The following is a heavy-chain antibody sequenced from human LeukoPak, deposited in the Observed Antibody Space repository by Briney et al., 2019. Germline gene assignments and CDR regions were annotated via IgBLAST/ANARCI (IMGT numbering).Heavy chain of an antibody. V-gene: IGHV4-39*07. CDR1: GGSISSSSYY. CDR2: IYHSGST. J-gene: IGHJ4*02. Sequence: SETLSLTCTVSGGSISSSSYYWGWIRQPPGKGLEWIGYIYHSGSTYYNPSLKSRVTISVDRSKNQFSLKLSSVTAADTAVYYCARGGTIFGVAMAVDYWGQGTLVTVSS. CDR3: ARGGTIFGVAMAVDY. D-gene: IGHD3-3*01.